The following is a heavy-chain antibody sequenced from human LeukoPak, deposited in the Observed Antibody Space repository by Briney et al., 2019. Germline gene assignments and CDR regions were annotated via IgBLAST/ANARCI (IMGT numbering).Heavy chain of an antibody. CDR2: ISGSGGST. V-gene: IGHV3-23*01. J-gene: IGHJ4*02. CDR1: GFTFSSYA. D-gene: IGHD3-3*01. Sequence: GGSLRLSCAASGFTFSSYAMSWVRQAPGKGLEWVSAISGSGGSTYYADSVKGRSTISRDNSKNTLYLQMNSLRAEDTAVYYCAKDSPSPNFWSGPGAYWGQGTLVTVSS. CDR3: AKDSPSPNFWSGPGAY.